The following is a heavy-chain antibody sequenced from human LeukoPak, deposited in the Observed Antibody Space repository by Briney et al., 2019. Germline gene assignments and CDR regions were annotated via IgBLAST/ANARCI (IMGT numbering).Heavy chain of an antibody. CDR2: IKEDGTQN. J-gene: IGHJ6*02. D-gene: IGHD6-13*01. Sequence: GGSLRLSCVASGFTFSSYWMSWVRQAPGRGLEWVANIKEDGTQNYYVDSVKGRFTISRDNAKNSLYLQVNSLRADETAVYYCARLRPYSSTWYAYYGMDVWGQGTTVTVSS. CDR1: GFTFSSYW. CDR3: ARLRPYSSTWYAYYGMDV. V-gene: IGHV3-7*04.